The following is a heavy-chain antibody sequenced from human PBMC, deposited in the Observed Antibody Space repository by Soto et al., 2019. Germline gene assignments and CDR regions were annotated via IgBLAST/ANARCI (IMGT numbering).Heavy chain of an antibody. J-gene: IGHJ5*02. D-gene: IGHD2-15*01. Sequence: QVQLVQSGAEVKKPGASVKVSCKASGYTFTSYGISWVRQAPGQGLEWMGWISAYNGNTNYAQKLQGRVTMTTDTSTSTDYIELRSLRSDDTAVYYCASLRGKQDSFDPWGQGTLVTVSS. CDR1: GYTFTSYG. CDR2: ISAYNGNT. V-gene: IGHV1-18*01. CDR3: ASLRGKQDSFDP.